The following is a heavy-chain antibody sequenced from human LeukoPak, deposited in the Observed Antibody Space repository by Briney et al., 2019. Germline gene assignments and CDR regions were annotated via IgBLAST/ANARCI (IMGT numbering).Heavy chain of an antibody. D-gene: IGHD6-19*01. CDR1: GYTFTSYD. CDR2: MNPNSGNT. CDR3: ARGPGGWYGYYHGMDV. V-gene: IGHV1-8*01. J-gene: IGHJ6*02. Sequence: GASVKVSCKASGYTFTSYDINWVRQATGQGLEWMGWMNPNSGNTGYAQKFQGRVTVTRNTSISTAYMELSSLRSEDTAVYYCARGPGGWYGYYHGMDVWGQGTTVTVSS.